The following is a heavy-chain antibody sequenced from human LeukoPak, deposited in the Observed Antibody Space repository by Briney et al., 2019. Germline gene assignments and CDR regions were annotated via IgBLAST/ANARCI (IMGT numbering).Heavy chain of an antibody. CDR3: ARDNAGSGWVY. V-gene: IGHV3-7*05. J-gene: IGHJ4*02. D-gene: IGHD6-19*01. Sequence: GSLRLSCVASGFTFSYYWMSWVRQAPGKGPEWVANIKVDGIEKHYVDSVKGRFTISRDNAKNSLYLQMNSLRAEDTAVYYCARDNAGSGWVYWGQGTLVTVSS. CDR1: GFTFSYYW. CDR2: IKVDGIEK.